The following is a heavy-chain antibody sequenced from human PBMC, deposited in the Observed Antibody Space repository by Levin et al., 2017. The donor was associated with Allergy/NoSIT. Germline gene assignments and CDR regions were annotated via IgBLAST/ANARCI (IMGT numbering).Heavy chain of an antibody. Sequence: GGSLRLSCVASGVAFSSYSMNWVRQAPGKGLEWISYISSSSSSIDYADSVKGRFTISRDNAKNSLFLQMNSLRDEDTAVYFCAGMTPTILHAFGIWGQGTIVTVSS. D-gene: IGHD3-10*01. V-gene: IGHV3-48*02. CDR1: GVAFSSYS. CDR2: ISSSSSSI. J-gene: IGHJ3*02. CDR3: AGMTPTILHAFGI.